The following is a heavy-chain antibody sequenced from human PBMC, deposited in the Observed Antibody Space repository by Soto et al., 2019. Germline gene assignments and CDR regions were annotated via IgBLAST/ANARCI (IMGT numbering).Heavy chain of an antibody. J-gene: IGHJ6*02. CDR1: GGTFSSYA. CDR2: IIPIFGTA. V-gene: IGHV1-69*13. D-gene: IGHD3-10*01. Sequence: SVKVSCKASGGTFSSYAISWVRQAPGQGLEWMGGIIPIFGTANYAQKFQGRVTITADESTSTAYMELSSLRSEDTAVYYCAGRITMVRGVIISDYYYYGMDVWGQGTTVTVSS. CDR3: AGRITMVRGVIISDYYYYGMDV.